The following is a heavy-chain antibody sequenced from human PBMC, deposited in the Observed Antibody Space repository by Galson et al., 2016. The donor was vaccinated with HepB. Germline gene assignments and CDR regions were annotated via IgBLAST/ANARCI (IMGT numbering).Heavy chain of an antibody. D-gene: IGHD3-9*01. V-gene: IGHV1-8*02. CDR2: MNPKSGNT. CDR3: ARGRSPETLTGGTANAFDI. Sequence: SVKVSCKASGYTFNTYDINWVRQASGQGLEWMGWMNPKSGNTGYAQKFQGRVTMTRNTSISTAYMELSGLTFEDTAVYYCARGRSPETLTGGTANAFDIWGQGTMVTVSS. CDR1: GYTFNTYD. J-gene: IGHJ3*02.